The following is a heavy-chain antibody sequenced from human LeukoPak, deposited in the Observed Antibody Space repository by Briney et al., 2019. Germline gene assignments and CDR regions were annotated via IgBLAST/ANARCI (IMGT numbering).Heavy chain of an antibody. J-gene: IGHJ1*01. CDR2: INHSGSN. Sequence: SETLSLTCAVYGGSFSGYYWSWIRQPPGKGLEWIGEINHSGSNNYNPSLKSQVTISVDTSKNQFSLKLSSVTAADTAVYYCARTGGYCSGGSCYGEYFQHWGQGTLVTVSS. CDR1: GGSFSGYY. V-gene: IGHV4-34*01. CDR3: ARTGGYCSGGSCYGEYFQH. D-gene: IGHD2-15*01.